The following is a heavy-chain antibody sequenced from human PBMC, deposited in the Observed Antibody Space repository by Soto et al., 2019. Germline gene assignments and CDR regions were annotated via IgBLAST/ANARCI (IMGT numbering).Heavy chain of an antibody. V-gene: IGHV3-33*01. D-gene: IGHD1-26*01. CDR1: GFTFSHYG. CDR2: IWFFASGGND. CDR3: FIVTYSGARYYLDL. J-gene: IGHJ4*02. Sequence: PGGSLSLSCAASGFTFSHYGIPWVRQAPGKGLEWVAVIWFFASGGNDYYADSVKGRFAISRDDSKQTAYLEMKSLRAEDTAVYYCFIVTYSGARYYLDLWGRGSQVTVSS.